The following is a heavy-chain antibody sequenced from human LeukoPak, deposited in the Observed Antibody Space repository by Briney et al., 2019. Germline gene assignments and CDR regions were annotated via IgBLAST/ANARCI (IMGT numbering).Heavy chain of an antibody. CDR1: GFTFSSYA. V-gene: IGHV3-30-3*01. Sequence: GGSLRLSCAASGFTFSSYAMHWVRQAPGKGLEWVAVISYDGSNKYYADSVKGRFTISRDNSKNTLYLQMNSLRAEDTAIYYCARESQIYGSGSYFPFFDYWGQGTLVTVSS. D-gene: IGHD3-10*01. CDR3: ARESQIYGSGSYFPFFDY. J-gene: IGHJ4*02. CDR2: ISYDGSNK.